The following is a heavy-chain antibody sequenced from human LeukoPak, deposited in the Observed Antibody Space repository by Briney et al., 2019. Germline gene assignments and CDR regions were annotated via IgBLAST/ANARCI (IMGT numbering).Heavy chain of an antibody. V-gene: IGHV4-34*01. D-gene: IGHD1-26*01. CDR3: ARGGGNQFYYYYYMDV. J-gene: IGHJ6*03. Sequence: PSETLSLTCAVYGGSFSGHYWSWIRQPPGKGLEWIGEINHSGRSNYNPSLKSRVTISIDTSKNQFSLKLSSVTAADTAVYYCARGGGNQFYYYYYMDVWGKGTTVTVSS. CDR2: INHSGRS. CDR1: GGSFSGHY.